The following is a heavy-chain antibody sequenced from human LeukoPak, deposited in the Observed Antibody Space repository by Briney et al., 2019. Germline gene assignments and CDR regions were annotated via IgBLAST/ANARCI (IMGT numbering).Heavy chain of an antibody. J-gene: IGHJ4*02. CDR2: MNPNSGGT. Sequence: GSVKVSCKASGYTFTGYYMHWVRQAPGQGLEWMGWMNPNSGGTNYAQKFQGRVTMTRETSISTAYMELSRLRSDDTAVHYCARFEGHSSSSWYAFDYWRQENLVTLST. CDR1: GYTFTGYY. D-gene: IGHD6-13*01. CDR3: ARFEGHSSSSWYAFDY. V-gene: IGHV1-2*02.